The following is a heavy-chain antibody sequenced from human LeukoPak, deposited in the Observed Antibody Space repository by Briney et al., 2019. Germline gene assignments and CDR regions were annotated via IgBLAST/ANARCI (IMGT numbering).Heavy chain of an antibody. CDR3: ALTLTLYYFDY. V-gene: IGHV1-2*02. CDR2: INPNSGGT. Sequence: EASVKVSCKASGYTFTGYYMHWVRQTPGQGLEWMGWINPNSGGTNYAQKFQGRVTMTRDTSISTAYMELSRLRSDDTAVYYCALTLTLYYFDYWGQGTLVTVSS. J-gene: IGHJ4*02. CDR1: GYTFTGYY.